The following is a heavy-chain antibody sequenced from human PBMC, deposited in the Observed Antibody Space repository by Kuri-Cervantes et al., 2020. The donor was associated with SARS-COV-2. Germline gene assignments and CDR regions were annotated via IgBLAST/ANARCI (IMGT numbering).Heavy chain of an antibody. V-gene: IGHV3-7*01. D-gene: IGHD6-13*01. CDR2: IKQDGSEK. CDR3: ATQSGYSSSWAHY. Sequence: GESLKISFAASGFTFSSYWMSWVRQAPGKGLEWVANIKQDGSEKYYVDSVKGRFTISRDNAKNSLYLQMNSLRAEDTAVYYCATQSGYSSSWAHYWGQGTLVTVSS. CDR1: GFTFSSYW. J-gene: IGHJ4*02.